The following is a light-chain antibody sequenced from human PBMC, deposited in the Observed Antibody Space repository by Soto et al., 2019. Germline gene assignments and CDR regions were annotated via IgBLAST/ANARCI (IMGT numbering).Light chain of an antibody. Sequence: VLTQPPSVSGAPGQRVTISCTGSSSNIGAIYDVHWYQLLPGTAPKLLIYGNNNRPSGVPDRFSGSKSGTSASLAITGLQAEDEADYYCHSYDSSLSGVVFGGGTKVTVL. J-gene: IGLJ2*01. CDR2: GNN. CDR3: HSYDSSLSGVV. V-gene: IGLV1-40*01. CDR1: SSNIGAIYD.